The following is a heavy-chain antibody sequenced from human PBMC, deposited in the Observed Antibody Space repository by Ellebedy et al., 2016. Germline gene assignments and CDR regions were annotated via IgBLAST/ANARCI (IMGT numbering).Heavy chain of an antibody. J-gene: IGHJ4*02. V-gene: IGHV3-66*03. D-gene: IGHD5-18*01. CDR3: ARVADTAMFDY. CDR1: GFTVSSNY. CDR2: IYSCGST. Sequence: GGSLRLSXAASGFTVSSNYMSWVRQAPGKGLEWVSVIYSCGSTYYADSVKGRFTISRDNSKNTLYLQMNSLRAEDTAVYYCARVADTAMFDYWGQGTLVTVSS.